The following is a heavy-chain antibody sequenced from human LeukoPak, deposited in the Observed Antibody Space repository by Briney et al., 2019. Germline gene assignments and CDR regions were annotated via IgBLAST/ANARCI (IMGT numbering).Heavy chain of an antibody. CDR2: LGYDGSNK. V-gene: IGHV3-33*01. J-gene: IGHJ3*02. CDR1: GFTLSSYG. Sequence: GGSLRLSWAASGFTLSSYGMNWVGQAPGKGLGGGAVLGYDGSNKYYADSVKGRFTISRDNSKNTLYLQMNSLRAEDTAVYYCARDQGSSGDNDAFDIWGQGTMVTVSS. D-gene: IGHD3-22*01. CDR3: ARDQGSSGDNDAFDI.